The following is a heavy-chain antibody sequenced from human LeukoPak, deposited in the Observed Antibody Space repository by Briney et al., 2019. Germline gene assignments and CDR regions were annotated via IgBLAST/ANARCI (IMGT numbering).Heavy chain of an antibody. CDR3: ARGQYYDSSGYYYVSAFDI. Sequence: SETLSLTCAVYGGSFSGYYWSWIRQPPVKGLEWIGEINHSGSTNYNPPLKSRVTISVDTSKNQFSLKLSSVTAADTAVYYCARGQYYDSSGYYYVSAFDIWGQGTMVTVSS. CDR1: GGSFSGYY. D-gene: IGHD3-22*01. CDR2: INHSGST. J-gene: IGHJ3*02. V-gene: IGHV4-34*01.